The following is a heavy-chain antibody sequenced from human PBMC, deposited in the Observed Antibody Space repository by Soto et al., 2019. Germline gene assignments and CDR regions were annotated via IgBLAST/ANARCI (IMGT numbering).Heavy chain of an antibody. V-gene: IGHV3-74*01. D-gene: IGHD6-19*01. CDR3: ARAQWPHTCDY. CDR2: INTDASST. CDR1: GFTFSTYW. J-gene: IGHJ4*02. Sequence: EVQLVESGGGLVQPGGSLRLSCAASGFTFSTYWMHWVRQVPGEGLVWVSRINTDASSTSYADSVKGRFTISRDNAKNTLYLQMNSLRVEDTAVYYCARAQWPHTCDYWGLGTLVTVSS.